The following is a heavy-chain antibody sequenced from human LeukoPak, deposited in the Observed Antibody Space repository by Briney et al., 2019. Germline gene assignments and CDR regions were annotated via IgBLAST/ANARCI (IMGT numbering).Heavy chain of an antibody. CDR3: ARGAVAYYYFDN. V-gene: IGHV4-59*01. J-gene: IGHJ4*02. CDR1: GGSISSYY. CDR2: MYYSGST. D-gene: IGHD6-19*01. Sequence: AETLSLTCTVSGGSISSYYWSWIRQPPGKGLEWIGYMYYSGSTNYNPSLKSRVTISVDTSKNQFSLKLSSVTAADTAVYYCARGAVAYYYFDNWGQGTLVTVSS.